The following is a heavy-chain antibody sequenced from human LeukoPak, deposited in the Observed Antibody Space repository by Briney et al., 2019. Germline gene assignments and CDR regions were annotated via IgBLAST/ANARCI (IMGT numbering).Heavy chain of an antibody. V-gene: IGHV4-59*08. D-gene: IGHD6-13*01. CDR3: ARHGEQQLVRRSFDS. CDR1: GGSISSYY. CDR2: MYYSGSP. J-gene: IGHJ4*02. Sequence: PSETLSLTCTVSGGSISSYYWSWIRQPPGKGLEWIGYMYYSGSPNYNPSLKSRVTISVDRSTNQLSLKLSSVTAADTAVYYCARHGEQQLVRRSFDSWGQGTLVTVSS.